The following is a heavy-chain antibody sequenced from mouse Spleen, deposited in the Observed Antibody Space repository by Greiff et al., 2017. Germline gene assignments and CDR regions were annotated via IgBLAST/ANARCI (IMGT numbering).Heavy chain of an antibody. D-gene: IGHD4-1*01. Sequence: QVQLKQSGAELVKPGASVKMSCKASGYTFTSYWITWVKQRPGQGLEWIGDIYPGSGSTNYNEKFKSKATLTVDTSSSTAYMQLSSLTSEDSAVYYCARPLTGKGDYFDYWGQGTTLTVSS. J-gene: IGHJ2*01. CDR1: GYTFTSYW. V-gene: IGHV1-55*01. CDR3: ARPLTGKGDYFDY. CDR2: IYPGSGST.